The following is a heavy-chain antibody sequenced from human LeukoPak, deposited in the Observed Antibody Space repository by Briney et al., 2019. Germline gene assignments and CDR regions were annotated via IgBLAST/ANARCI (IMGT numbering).Heavy chain of an antibody. CDR1: GYTFTVYY. D-gene: IGHD5-24*01. V-gene: IGHV1-2*06. CDR2: IHPNSGGT. J-gene: IGHJ6*02. CDR3: ARVADGYNSGLYGMDV. Sequence: ASVTVSCKASGYTFTVYYMHWVRQAPGQGLEWMGRIHPNSGGTNYAQKFQGRVTMTRDTSISTAYMELSRLRSDDTAVYYCARVADGYNSGLYGMDVWGQGTTVTVSS.